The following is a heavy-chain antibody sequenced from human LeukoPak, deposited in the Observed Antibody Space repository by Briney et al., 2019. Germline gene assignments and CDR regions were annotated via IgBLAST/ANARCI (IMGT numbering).Heavy chain of an antibody. V-gene: IGHV3-21*06. D-gene: IGHD3-10*01. Sequence: GGSLRLSCAASGFTFSSYNMNWVRQAPGKGPEWVSSITTSSTYIYYADSVKGRSTISRDNAKNSLYLQMDSLRVEDTAVYYCAKVAKYYYGSETYYFFEHWGQGTPVTASS. CDR2: ITTSSTYI. J-gene: IGHJ4*02. CDR3: AKVAKYYYGSETYYFFEH. CDR1: GFTFSSYN.